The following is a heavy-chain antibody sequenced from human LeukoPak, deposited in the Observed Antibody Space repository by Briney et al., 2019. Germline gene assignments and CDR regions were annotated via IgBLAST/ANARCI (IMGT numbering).Heavy chain of an antibody. CDR3: ARGGTTVTTYYYFDY. CDR2: ISWNSGSI. CDR1: GFTFDDYA. Sequence: GRSLRLSCATSGFTFDDYAMHWVRQAPGKGLEWVSGISWNSGSIDYADSVRGRFTISRDNAKNSLYLQMNSLRAEDTAVYYCARGGTTVTTYYYFDYWGQGTLVTVSS. J-gene: IGHJ4*02. V-gene: IGHV3-9*01. D-gene: IGHD4-17*01.